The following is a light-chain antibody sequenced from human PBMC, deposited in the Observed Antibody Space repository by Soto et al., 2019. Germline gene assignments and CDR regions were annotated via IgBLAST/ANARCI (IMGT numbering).Light chain of an antibody. V-gene: IGKV2-30*01. CDR3: MQGTYLPPWT. CDR1: QRLVYDDGNTY. J-gene: IGKJ1*01. Sequence: VVMTQSPLSLPVALGQPASISCRSSQRLVYDDGNTYLNWYQQRPGQSPRRLIYKVSNRDSGVPDRFSGSWSGANFTLKISRVDAEDAAIYYCMQGTYLPPWTFGQVTNVEIK. CDR2: KVS.